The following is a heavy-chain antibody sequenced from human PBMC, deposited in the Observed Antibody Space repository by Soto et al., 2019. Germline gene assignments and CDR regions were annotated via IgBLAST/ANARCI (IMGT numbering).Heavy chain of an antibody. Sequence: WETLSLTCAVYGGSFSGYTVSWIRQPPGKGLEWVGGISHSGSTNYNPSLKRRGTISVDTTKNQISLQQRTVTAADTAAYYCAYVDYRSGGSCYSYHFDSWGQGTLVTVSS. V-gene: IGHV4-34*01. D-gene: IGHD2-15*01. CDR3: AYVDYRSGGSCYSYHFDS. CDR1: GGSFSGYT. CDR2: ISHSGST. J-gene: IGHJ4*02.